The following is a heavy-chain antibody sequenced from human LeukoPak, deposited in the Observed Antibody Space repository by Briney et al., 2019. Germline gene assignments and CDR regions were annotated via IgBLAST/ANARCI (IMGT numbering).Heavy chain of an antibody. V-gene: IGHV3-21*01. CDR3: ARDASGYSSTSGNDY. CDR1: GLTFSTSW. CDR2: ISSSSSYI. D-gene: IGHD6-13*01. J-gene: IGHJ4*02. Sequence: GGSLRLSCAASGLTFSTSWMTWVRQAPGKGLEWVSSISSSSSYIYYADSVKGRFTISRDNAKNSLFLQMNSLRAEDTAVYYCARDASGYSSTSGNDYWGQGTLVTVSS.